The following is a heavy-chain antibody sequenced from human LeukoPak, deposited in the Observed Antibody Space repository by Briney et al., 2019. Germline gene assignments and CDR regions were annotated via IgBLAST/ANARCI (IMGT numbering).Heavy chain of an antibody. D-gene: IGHD1/OR15-1a*01. J-gene: IGHJ4*02. CDR3: ARQQDATNPGY. CDR1: GLTVSSNF. Sequence: GGSLRLSCALSGLTVSSNFMNWARQAPGKGLEWVSIIYSGGNTYYADSVKGRFTISRDNSKNTLYLQMSSLRAEDTAIYYCARQQDATNPGYWGQGTLVTVSS. CDR2: IYSGGNT. V-gene: IGHV3-66*04.